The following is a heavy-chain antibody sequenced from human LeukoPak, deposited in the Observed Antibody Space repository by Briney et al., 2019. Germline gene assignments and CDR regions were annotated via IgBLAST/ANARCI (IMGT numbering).Heavy chain of an antibody. CDR3: AKVYSNLITSYFDY. Sequence: ASVKVSCKASGYTFIGYYMHWVRQAPGQGLEWMGWINPNSGATNYAQKFQGRVTMTRDTSISTAYMELSRLRSDDTAVYYCAKVYSNLITSYFDYWGQGTLVTVSS. D-gene: IGHD4-11*01. J-gene: IGHJ4*02. CDR2: INPNSGAT. V-gene: IGHV1-2*02. CDR1: GYTFIGYY.